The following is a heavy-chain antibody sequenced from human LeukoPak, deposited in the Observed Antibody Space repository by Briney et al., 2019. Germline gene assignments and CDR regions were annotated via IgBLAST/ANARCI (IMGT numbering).Heavy chain of an antibody. CDR1: GYTFTGYY. CDR3: ATYCSSTSCYIDY. V-gene: IGHV1-2*02. CDR2: INPNSGGT. D-gene: IGHD2-2*02. Sequence: GASAKVSCKASGYTFTGYYMHWVRQAPGQGLEWMGWINPNSGGTNYAQKFQGRVTMTRDTSISTAYMELSRLRSDDTAVYYCATYCSSTSCYIDYWGQGTLVTVSS. J-gene: IGHJ4*02.